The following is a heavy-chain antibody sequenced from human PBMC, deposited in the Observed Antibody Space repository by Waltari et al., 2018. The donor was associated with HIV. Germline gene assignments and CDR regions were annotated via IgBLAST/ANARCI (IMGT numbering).Heavy chain of an antibody. J-gene: IGHJ3*02. V-gene: IGHV3-15*01. CDR1: GFPFSNAW. D-gene: IGHD4-17*01. Sequence: EVQLVESGGGLVKPGGSLRLSCAASGFPFSNAWMSWVRQAPGKGLEWVGRIKSKTDGGTTDYAAPVKGRFTISRDDSKNTLYLQMNSLKTEDTAVYYCTSSTVTTTLDACDIWGQGTMVTVSS. CDR2: IKSKTDGGTT. CDR3: TSSTVTTTLDACDI.